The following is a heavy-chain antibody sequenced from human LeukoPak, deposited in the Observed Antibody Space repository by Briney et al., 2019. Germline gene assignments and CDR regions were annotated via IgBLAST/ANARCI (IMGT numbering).Heavy chain of an antibody. CDR1: GYTLTTYG. CDR2: ISAYNGNT. D-gene: IGHD1-1*01. V-gene: IGHV1-18*01. Sequence: ASVKVSCKASGYTLTTYGFSWVRQAPGQGLEWMGWISAYNGNTNYAQRLQGRVTMTTDTSTSTVYMELRSLRSDDTAVYYCARDKNWKPDYWGQGTLVTVSS. CDR3: ARDKNWKPDY. J-gene: IGHJ4*02.